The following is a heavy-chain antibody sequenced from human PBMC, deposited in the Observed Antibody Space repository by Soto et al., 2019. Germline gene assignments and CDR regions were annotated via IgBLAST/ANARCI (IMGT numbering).Heavy chain of an antibody. CDR2: IKSKTDGGTT. D-gene: IGHD3-22*01. Sequence: GGSLRLSCAASGFPFSNAWMNWVRQAPGKGLEWVGRIKSKTDGGTTDYAAPVKGRFTISRDDSKDTLYLQMNSLKTEDTAVYYCTTEFDYYDSSGYYHATDYWGQGALVT. V-gene: IGHV3-15*07. CDR3: TTEFDYYDSSGYYHATDY. CDR1: GFPFSNAW. J-gene: IGHJ4*02.